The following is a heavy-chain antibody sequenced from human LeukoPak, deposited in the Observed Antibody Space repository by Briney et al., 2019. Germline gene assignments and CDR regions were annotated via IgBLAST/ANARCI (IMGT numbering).Heavy chain of an antibody. CDR1: GLIYSIHW. CDR3: ATDWSLNGAYNRSKY. CDR2: IKPDGSEK. J-gene: IGHJ4*02. D-gene: IGHD2-8*01. V-gene: IGHV3-7*03. Sequence: PGGSLRLSCAASGLIYSIHWMSWVRQAPGKGLEWVANIKPDGSEKYYVESVKGRFTISRDNAKNSLYLQMNSLRVEDRAVYYCATDWSLNGAYNRSKYWGQGTLVTVSS.